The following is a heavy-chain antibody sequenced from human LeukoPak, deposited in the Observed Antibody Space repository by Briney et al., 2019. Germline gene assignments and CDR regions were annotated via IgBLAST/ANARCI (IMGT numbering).Heavy chain of an antibody. Sequence: PSETLSLTCTVSGGSISSGDYYWSWIRQPQGKGLEGIGYIYYSGSTYYNPSLKSRVTISVGTSKNQFSLKLSSVTAADTAVYYCARGWGYCSSTSCRESAWFDPWGQGTLVTVSS. CDR3: ARGWGYCSSTSCRESAWFDP. CDR1: GGSISSGDYY. J-gene: IGHJ5*02. CDR2: IYYSGST. D-gene: IGHD2-2*01. V-gene: IGHV4-30-4*08.